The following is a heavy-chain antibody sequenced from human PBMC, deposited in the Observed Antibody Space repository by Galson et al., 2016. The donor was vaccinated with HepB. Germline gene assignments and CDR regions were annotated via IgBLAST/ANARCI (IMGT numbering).Heavy chain of an antibody. CDR2: ISSSSAYM. CDR1: NFAFNIYN. CDR3: ARDCSGGSCYGYYYFVMDV. Sequence: SLRLSCAASNFAFNIYNMNWVRQAPGKGLEWVPSISSSSAYMYYADSVKGRFTISRDNAKNSLYLQMNSLRAEDTAVYYCARDCSGGSCYGYYYFVMDVWGQGTTVTVSS. J-gene: IGHJ6*02. D-gene: IGHD2-15*01. V-gene: IGHV3-21*06.